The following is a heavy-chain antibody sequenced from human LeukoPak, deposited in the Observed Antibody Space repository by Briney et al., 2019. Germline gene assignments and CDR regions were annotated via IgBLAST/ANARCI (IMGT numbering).Heavy chain of an antibody. V-gene: IGHV3-23*01. J-gene: IGHJ5*02. D-gene: IGHD4-17*01. CDR3: TKDPNGEYIGAFDP. CDR1: GFSFSSFA. Sequence: GGSLRLSCAASGFSFSSFAMTWVRQAPGKGLEWVSSITGGHYATYNTDSVKGRFTIYRDNAKNTLYLQMNSLRAADTAIYYCTKDPNGEYIGAFDPWGQGTLVTVSS. CDR2: ITGGHYAT.